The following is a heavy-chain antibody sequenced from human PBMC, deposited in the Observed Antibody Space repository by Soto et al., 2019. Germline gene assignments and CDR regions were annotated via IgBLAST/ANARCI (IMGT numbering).Heavy chain of an antibody. CDR2: IYYSGST. J-gene: IGHJ4*02. CDR3: AREHGGNLDY. D-gene: IGHD2-15*01. V-gene: IGHV4-61*01. CDR1: GGSVSSGSYY. Sequence: KASETLSLTCTVSGGSVSSGSYYWSWIRQPPGKGLEWIGYIYYSGSTNYNPSLKSRVTISVDTSKNQFSLKLSSVTAADTAVYYCAREHGGNLDYWGQGTLVTVSS.